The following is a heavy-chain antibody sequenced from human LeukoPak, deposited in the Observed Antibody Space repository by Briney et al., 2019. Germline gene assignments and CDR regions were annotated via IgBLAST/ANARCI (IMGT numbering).Heavy chain of an antibody. J-gene: IGHJ4*02. CDR3: ARVGAYCSGGSCYLDY. Sequence: ASVKVSCKASGYTFTCYGISWVRQAPGQGLEWMGWISAYNGNTNNAQKLQGRVTMTTDTSTSTAYMELRSLRSDDTAVYYCARVGAYCSGGSCYLDYWGQGTLVTVSS. CDR2: ISAYNGNT. CDR1: GYTFTCYG. D-gene: IGHD2-15*01. V-gene: IGHV1-18*01.